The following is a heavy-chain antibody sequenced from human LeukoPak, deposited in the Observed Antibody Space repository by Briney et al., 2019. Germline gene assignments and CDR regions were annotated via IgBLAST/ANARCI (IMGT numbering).Heavy chain of an antibody. CDR3: ARGPYYYGSWPQGEPDYYYYGMDV. CDR2: FSSSSSHI. CDR1: GFTFSSYS. V-gene: IGHV3-21*01. Sequence: GGSLRLSCAASGFTFSSYSMNWVRQAPGKGLEWVSYFSSSSSHIYYADSVKGRFTISRDNAKNSLYLQMNSLRAEDTAVYYCARGPYYYGSWPQGEPDYYYYGMDVWGQGTTVTVSS. J-gene: IGHJ6*02. D-gene: IGHD3-10*01.